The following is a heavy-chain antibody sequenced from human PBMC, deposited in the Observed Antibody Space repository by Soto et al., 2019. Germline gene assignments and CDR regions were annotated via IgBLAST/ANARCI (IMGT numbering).Heavy chain of an antibody. CDR1: GFTFSSYS. Sequence: EVQLVESGGGLVKPGGSLRLSCAASGFTFSSYSMNWVLQAPGKGLEWVSSISSSSSYIYYADSVKGRFTISRDNAKKSMYLQMNSLRAEDTAVYYCARDRYYYDSSGDAFDLWGQVTMVTDYS. CDR2: ISSSSSYI. D-gene: IGHD3-22*01. V-gene: IGHV3-21*01. CDR3: ARDRYYYDSSGDAFDL. J-gene: IGHJ3*01.